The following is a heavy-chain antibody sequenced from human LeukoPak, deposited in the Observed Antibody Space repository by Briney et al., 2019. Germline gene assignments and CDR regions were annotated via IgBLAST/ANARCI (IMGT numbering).Heavy chain of an antibody. CDR3: ARGLNWLDP. Sequence: SERVSLTCSVSGDSINSFYWNWIRQPPGKGLEWIGSISYRLSTNYNSSLKSRLTISVDTSKNQLSLKLSSVTAADTAVYYCARGLNWLDPWGQGIMVTVPS. V-gene: IGHV4-59*01. CDR2: ISYRLST. CDR1: GDSINSFY. J-gene: IGHJ5*02.